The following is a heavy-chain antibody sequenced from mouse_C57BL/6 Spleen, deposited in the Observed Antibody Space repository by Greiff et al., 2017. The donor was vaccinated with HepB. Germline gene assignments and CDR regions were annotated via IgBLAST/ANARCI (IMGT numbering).Heavy chain of an antibody. J-gene: IGHJ4*01. D-gene: IGHD4-1*01. V-gene: IGHV5-17*01. CDR3: ARVTGTYAMDY. CDR2: ISSGSSAI. CDR1: GFTFSDYG. Sequence: EVKLMESGGGLVKPGGSLKLSCAASGFTFSDYGMHWVRQAPEKGLEWVAYISSGSSAIYYADTVKGRFTISRDNAKNTLFLQMTSLRSEDTAMYYCARVTGTYAMDYWGQGTSVTVSS.